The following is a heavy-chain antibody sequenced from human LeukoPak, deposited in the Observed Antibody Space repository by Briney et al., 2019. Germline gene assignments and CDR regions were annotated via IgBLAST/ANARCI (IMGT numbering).Heavy chain of an antibody. Sequence: GGSLRLSCAASGFTFSSYGMHWVRQAPGKGLEWVAVISFDGSNKNYADSVKGRFTISRDNSKNTLYLQMNSLRAEDTAVYYCAKTTVTPPYYMDVWGKGTTVTVSS. CDR3: AKTTVTPPYYMDV. J-gene: IGHJ6*03. D-gene: IGHD4-11*01. V-gene: IGHV3-30*18. CDR2: ISFDGSNK. CDR1: GFTFSSYG.